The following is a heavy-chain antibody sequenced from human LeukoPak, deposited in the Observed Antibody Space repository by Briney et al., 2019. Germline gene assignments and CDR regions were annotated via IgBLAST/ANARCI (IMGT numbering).Heavy chain of an antibody. CDR1: GGTFSSYA. D-gene: IGHD3-10*01. Sequence: SVTVPCKASGGTFSSYAISWVRQAPGQGLEWMGRIIPILGIANYAQKFQGRVTITADKSTSTAYMELSSLRSEDMAVYYCARDRLVRGVIASYYYYGMDVWGQGTTVTVSS. V-gene: IGHV1-69*04. J-gene: IGHJ6*02. CDR3: ARDRLVRGVIASYYYYGMDV. CDR2: IIPILGIA.